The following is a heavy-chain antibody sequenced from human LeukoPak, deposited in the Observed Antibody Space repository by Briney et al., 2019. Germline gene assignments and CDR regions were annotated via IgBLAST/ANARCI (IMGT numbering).Heavy chain of an antibody. V-gene: IGHV4-30-2*01. CDR3: GRDGYSYGLNDY. Sequence: PSETLSLTCTVSGGSISSGGYYWNWIRQPPGKGLEWIGYIYHSGSTYYNPSLKSRVTISVDTSKNQFSLKLSSVTAADTAVYYCGRDGYSYGLNDYWGQGTLVTVSS. D-gene: IGHD5-18*01. CDR1: GGSISSGGYY. CDR2: IYHSGST. J-gene: IGHJ4*02.